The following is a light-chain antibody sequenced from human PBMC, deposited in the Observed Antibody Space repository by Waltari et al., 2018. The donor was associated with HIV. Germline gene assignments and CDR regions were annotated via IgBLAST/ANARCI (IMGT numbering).Light chain of an antibody. CDR3: QVWDSSTAKV. Sequence: SYLLTQPLSVSAAPGPTGRLGCRRHTRRSTEVHWYQQKPGQAPVLVIYRDSNRPSGIPERFSGSNSGNTATLTISRAQAGDEADYYCQVWDSSTAKVFGGGTKLTVL. CDR2: RDS. CDR1: TRRSTE. J-gene: IGLJ2*01. V-gene: IGLV3-9*01.